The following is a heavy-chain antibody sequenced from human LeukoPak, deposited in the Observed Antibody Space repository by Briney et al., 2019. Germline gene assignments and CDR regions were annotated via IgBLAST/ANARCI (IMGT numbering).Heavy chain of an antibody. Sequence: PGGSLRLSCGASGFTFNTFAMSWVRQAPGTGLEWVSSITGSGDNTYSADSVKGRFTISIENSMNTLYLQMNSVRADDTAVYYCAAAPRAAAPRLTLGICGHGTLVTVSS. CDR1: GFTFNTFA. V-gene: IGHV3-23*01. CDR3: AAAPRAAAPRLTLGI. J-gene: IGHJ4*01. D-gene: IGHD6-25*01. CDR2: ITGSGDNT.